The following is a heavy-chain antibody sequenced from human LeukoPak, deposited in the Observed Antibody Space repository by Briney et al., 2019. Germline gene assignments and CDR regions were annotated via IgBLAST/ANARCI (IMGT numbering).Heavy chain of an antibody. CDR3: AREGYYGSGSSSGDAFDI. D-gene: IGHD3-10*01. V-gene: IGHV1-18*01. CDR2: ISAYNGNT. J-gene: IGHJ3*02. CDR1: GYTFTNYG. Sequence: GASVKVSCKASGYTFTNYGINWVRQAPGQGLEWMGWISAYNGNTNYAQKLQGRVTMTTDTSTSTAYMELRSLRSDDTAVYYCAREGYYGSGSSSGDAFDIWSQGTMVTVSS.